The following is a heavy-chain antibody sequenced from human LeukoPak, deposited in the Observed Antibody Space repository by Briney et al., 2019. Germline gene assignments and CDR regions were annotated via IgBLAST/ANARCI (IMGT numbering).Heavy chain of an antibody. Sequence: SSETLSLICTVSGDSITSYYWSWIRQPPGKGLEWIGYISYSGSTNYNPSLKSRVTISVDTSKNQFFLKLSSVTAADTALYYCARGNANWGQGTLVTVSS. CDR2: ISYSGST. J-gene: IGHJ4*02. CDR3: ARGNAN. V-gene: IGHV4-59*01. CDR1: GDSITSYY.